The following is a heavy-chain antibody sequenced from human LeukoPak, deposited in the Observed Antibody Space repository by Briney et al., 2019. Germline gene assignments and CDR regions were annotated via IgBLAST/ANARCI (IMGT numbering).Heavy chain of an antibody. J-gene: IGHJ4*02. D-gene: IGHD3-22*01. CDR2: MNPNSGNT. Sequence: ASVKVSCKASGYTFTSYDINWVRQATGQGLEWMGWMNPNSGNTGYAQKFQGRVTMTGDTSISTAYMELSSLRSDDTAVYYCARDFYYDSSGYNYFDYWGQGTLVTVSS. V-gene: IGHV1-8*01. CDR3: ARDFYYDSSGYNYFDY. CDR1: GYTFTSYD.